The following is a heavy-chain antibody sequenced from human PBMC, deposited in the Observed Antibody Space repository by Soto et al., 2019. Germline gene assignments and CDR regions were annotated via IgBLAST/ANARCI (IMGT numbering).Heavy chain of an antibody. D-gene: IGHD6-13*01. CDR3: ARYVSSGYKGPPNDAFDI. CDR2: ISSSSYI. CDR1: GFTFSSYS. V-gene: IGHV3-21*01. J-gene: IGHJ3*02. Sequence: GGSLRLSCAASGFTFSSYSMNWVRQAPGKGLEWVSSISSSSYIYYADSVKGRFTISRDKAKNSLYLQMNSLRAEDTAVYYCARYVSSGYKGPPNDAFDIWGQGTMVTVSS.